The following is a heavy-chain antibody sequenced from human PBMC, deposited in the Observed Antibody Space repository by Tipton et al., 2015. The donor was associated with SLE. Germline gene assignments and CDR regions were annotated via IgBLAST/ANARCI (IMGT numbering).Heavy chain of an antibody. Sequence: TLSLTCTVSDGSITSYYWSWIRQPPGKGLEWIGYIYTSGSPRYNPSLRSRVTISVDTPKNQFSLKLTSVTAADTAIHYCATSRGLDAFDIWGRGTLVTVSS. J-gene: IGHJ2*01. CDR2: IYTSGSP. V-gene: IGHV4-4*08. CDR1: DGSITSYY. CDR3: ATSRGLDAFDI. D-gene: IGHD3-16*01.